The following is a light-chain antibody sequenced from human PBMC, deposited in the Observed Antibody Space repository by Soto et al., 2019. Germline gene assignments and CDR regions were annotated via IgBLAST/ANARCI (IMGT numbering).Light chain of an antibody. J-gene: IGLJ3*02. CDR1: TSNFGTKS. CDR2: DSD. Sequence: QSALTQPPSASGAPGQRVTISCSGGTSNFGTKSVNWYQHLPGAAPRLLIYDSDQRPSGVPDRFSGSKSATSASLAISGLQSADEGDYYCQSYDNNVSGWVFGGGTKLTVL. CDR3: QSYDNNVSGWV. V-gene: IGLV1-44*01.